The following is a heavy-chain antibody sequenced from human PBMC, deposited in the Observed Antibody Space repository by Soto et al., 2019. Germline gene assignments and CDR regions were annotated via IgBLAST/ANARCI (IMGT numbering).Heavy chain of an antibody. Sequence: PSETLSLTCTVSGGSISSGGYYWSWIRQHPGKGLEWIGYIYYSGSTYYNPSLKSRVTISVDTSKNQFSLKLSSVTAADTAVYYCARLPPIVATSHNWFDPWGQGTLVTVSS. CDR3: ARLPPIVATSHNWFDP. V-gene: IGHV4-31*03. J-gene: IGHJ5*02. CDR1: GGSISSGGYY. D-gene: IGHD5-12*01. CDR2: IYYSGST.